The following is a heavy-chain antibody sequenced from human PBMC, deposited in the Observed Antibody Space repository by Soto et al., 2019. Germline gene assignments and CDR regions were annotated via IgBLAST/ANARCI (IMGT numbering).Heavy chain of an antibody. D-gene: IGHD3-10*01. CDR3: ARDLWFGELTRNFDY. V-gene: IGHV1-18*01. CDR1: GYTFTSYG. Sequence: QVQLVQSGAEVKKPGASVKVSCKASGYTFTSYGISWVRQAPGQGLEGRGWISAYNGNTNYAQKLQGRVTMTTDTSTSTAYMELRSLRSDDTAVYYCARDLWFGELTRNFDYWGQGTLVTVSS. CDR2: ISAYNGNT. J-gene: IGHJ4*02.